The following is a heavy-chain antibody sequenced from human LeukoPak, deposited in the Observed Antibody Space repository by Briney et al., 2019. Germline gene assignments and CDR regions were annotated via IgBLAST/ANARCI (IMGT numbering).Heavy chain of an antibody. D-gene: IGHD3-22*01. CDR1: GGSFSGYY. CDR2: INHSGST. V-gene: IGHV4-34*01. J-gene: IGHJ5*02. CDR3: AREFKKAVIRGWFDP. Sequence: SETLSLTCAVYGGSFSGYYWSWIRQPPGKGLEWIGEINHSGSTNYNPSLKSRVTISVDTSKNQFSLKLSSVTAADTAVYYCAREFKKAVIRGWFDPWGQGTLVTVSS.